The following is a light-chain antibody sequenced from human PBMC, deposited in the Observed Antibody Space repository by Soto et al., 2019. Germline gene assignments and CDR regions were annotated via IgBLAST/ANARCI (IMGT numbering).Light chain of an antibody. Sequence: DIQMTQSPSSVSASVGDKVTITCRASQGINSWLAWYQHKPGKAPKLLIYAASNLQSGVPSRVSGSGSGTDFTLTIGTLQPEDFATYYCQQANTLPPTFGPGAKVDIK. V-gene: IGKV1-12*01. CDR2: AAS. J-gene: IGKJ3*01. CDR3: QQANTLPPT. CDR1: QGINSW.